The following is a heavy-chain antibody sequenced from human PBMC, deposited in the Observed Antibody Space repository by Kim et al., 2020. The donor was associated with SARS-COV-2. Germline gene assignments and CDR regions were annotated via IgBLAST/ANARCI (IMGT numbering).Heavy chain of an antibody. D-gene: IGHD3-22*01. Sequence: APVKGRFTIPRDNSKNTLYLQMNSLRAEDTAVYYCARDRAFGDYDSSDYWGQGTLVTVSS. V-gene: IGHV3-30*07. J-gene: IGHJ4*02. CDR3: ARDRAFGDYDSSDY.